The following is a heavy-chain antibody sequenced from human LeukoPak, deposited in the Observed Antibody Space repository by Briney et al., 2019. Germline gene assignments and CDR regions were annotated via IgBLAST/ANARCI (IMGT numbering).Heavy chain of an antibody. CDR3: ARETYYYDSSAYDYYYYMDV. D-gene: IGHD3-22*01. Sequence: SETLSLTCTVSGGSISSSSYYWGWIRQPPGKGLEWIGSIYYSGSTYYNPSLKSRVTMSVDTSKNQFSLKLSSVTAADTAVYYCARETYYYDSSAYDYYYYMDVWGKGTTVTVSS. CDR1: GGSISSSSYY. J-gene: IGHJ6*03. CDR2: IYYSGST. V-gene: IGHV4-39*07.